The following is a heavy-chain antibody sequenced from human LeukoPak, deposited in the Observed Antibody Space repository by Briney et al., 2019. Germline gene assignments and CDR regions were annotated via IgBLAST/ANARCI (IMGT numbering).Heavy chain of an antibody. J-gene: IGHJ1*01. CDR1: GFTFDDYA. CDR2: ISGDGGST. CDR3: AKAPYYDSSGYYSPSEYFQH. D-gene: IGHD3-22*01. V-gene: IGHV3-43*02. Sequence: GGSLRLSCAASGFTFDDYAMHWVRQAPGKGLEWVSLISGDGGSTYYADSVKGRFTISRDNSKNSLYLQMNSLRTEDTALYYCAKAPYYDSSGYYSPSEYFQHWGRGTLVTVSS.